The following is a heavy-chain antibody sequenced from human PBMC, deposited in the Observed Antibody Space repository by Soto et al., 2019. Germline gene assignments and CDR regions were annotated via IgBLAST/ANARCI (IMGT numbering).Heavy chain of an antibody. CDR2: FYPGDSTS. Sequence: LGESLKISCKTSGYSFISYWVAWVRQLPGKGLEWMGTFYPGDSTSTYSPSFQGQVTISVDKSISTAYLQLSSLKASDTAMYYCARIIGYCRNNDCSWTFDIGGQGRMVTVSS. J-gene: IGHJ3*02. CDR3: ARIIGYCRNNDCSWTFDI. V-gene: IGHV5-51*01. D-gene: IGHD2-15*01. CDR1: GYSFISYW.